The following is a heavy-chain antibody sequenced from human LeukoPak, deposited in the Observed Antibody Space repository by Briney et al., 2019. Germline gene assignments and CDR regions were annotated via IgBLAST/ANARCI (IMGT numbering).Heavy chain of an antibody. D-gene: IGHD2-2*01. CDR1: GGSFSGYY. CDR3: ARGGGIVVVPPAMGYAFDI. CDR2: INHSGST. V-gene: IGHV4-34*01. J-gene: IGHJ3*02. Sequence: PSETLSLTCAAYGGSFSGYYWSWIRQPPGKGLEWIGEINHSGSTNYNPSLKSRVTISVDTSKNQFSLKLSSVTAADTAVYYCARGGGIVVVPPAMGYAFDIWGQGTMVTVSS.